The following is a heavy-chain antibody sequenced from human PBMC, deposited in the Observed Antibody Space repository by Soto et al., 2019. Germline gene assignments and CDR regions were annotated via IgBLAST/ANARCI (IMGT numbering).Heavy chain of an antibody. CDR2: ISGSGGTI. Sequence: EVQLVESGGGLVQPGGSLRLSCAASGFTLSSYSMHWLRQAPGKGLEWVSYISGSGGTIYYADSVKGRFTISRDNAKNSLSVQMNSLRDEDTALYFCARETGLRSSGWSYFFDFWGQGTRVTVSS. CDR1: GFTLSSYS. V-gene: IGHV3-48*02. J-gene: IGHJ4*02. D-gene: IGHD6-19*01. CDR3: ARETGLRSSGWSYFFDF.